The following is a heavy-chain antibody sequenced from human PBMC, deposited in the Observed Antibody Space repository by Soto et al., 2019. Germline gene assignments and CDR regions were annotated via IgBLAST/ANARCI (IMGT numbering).Heavy chain of an antibody. V-gene: IGHV3-74*01. J-gene: IGHJ4*02. CDR2: INSDGSST. CDR3: ARVYCSGGGCYPLAY. Sequence: EVQLVESGGGLVQPWGSLRLSCAASGFTFSSYWMHWVRQAPGKGLVWVSRINSDGSSTSYADSVKGRFTISRDNAKNTLYLKMNSLSAEDTAVYYCARVYCSGGGCYPLAYWGQGTLVTVSS. D-gene: IGHD2-15*01. CDR1: GFTFSSYW.